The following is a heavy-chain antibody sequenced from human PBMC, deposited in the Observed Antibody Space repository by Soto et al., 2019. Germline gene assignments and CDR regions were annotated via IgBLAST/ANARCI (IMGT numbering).Heavy chain of an antibody. J-gene: IGHJ6*02. V-gene: IGHV1-2*02. CDR2: IHPNTGGT. Sequence: ASVKVSCKASGYPYTNSYMHWVRQAPGQGLEWMGWIHPNTGGTNYAQKFQGRVTMTRDTSVSTVYMELNRLTSDDTAIYFCASDFRTRGWFRQAGNFATDVWGQGTTVTVSS. CDR3: ASDFRTRGWFRQAGNFATDV. D-gene: IGHD6-19*01. CDR1: GYPYTNSY.